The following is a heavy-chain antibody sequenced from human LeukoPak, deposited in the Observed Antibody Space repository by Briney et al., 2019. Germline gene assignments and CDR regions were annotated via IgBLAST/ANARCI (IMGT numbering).Heavy chain of an antibody. Sequence: ASVKVSCKASGYTFTSYGISWVRQAPGQGLEWMGWISAYNGNTNYAQKLQGRVTMTTDTSTSTAYMELRSLRSVDTAVYYCARQTTTYYYDSSGYEDYWGQGTLVTVSS. CDR1: GYTFTSYG. D-gene: IGHD3-22*01. J-gene: IGHJ4*02. V-gene: IGHV1-18*01. CDR3: ARQTTTYYYDSSGYEDY. CDR2: ISAYNGNT.